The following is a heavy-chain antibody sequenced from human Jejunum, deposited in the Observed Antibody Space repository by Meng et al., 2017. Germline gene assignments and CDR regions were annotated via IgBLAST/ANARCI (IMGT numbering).Heavy chain of an antibody. CDR3: AREGNYYGSGSSPLDS. V-gene: IGHV1-2*06. CDR2: INPNSGDT. CDR1: GYTFTGYD. D-gene: IGHD3-10*01. J-gene: IGHJ4*02. Sequence: QVHRVQSGSEVNKPGASVTPSCKTSGYTFTGYDVHGVRQAPGQGLEWMGRINPNSGDTNFAQKFQGRITMARDTSISTAYMGLTTLRSDDTAVYYCAREGNYYGSGSSPLDSWGQGALVTVSS.